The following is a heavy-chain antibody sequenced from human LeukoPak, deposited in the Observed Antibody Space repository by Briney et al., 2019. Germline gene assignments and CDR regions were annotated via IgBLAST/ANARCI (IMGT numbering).Heavy chain of an antibody. J-gene: IGHJ4*02. CDR1: GFTFSSYS. V-gene: IGHV3-21*04. D-gene: IGHD4-17*01. CDR2: ISSSSSYI. CDR3: ARDIDNGDYVVY. Sequence: GGSLRLSCAASGFTFSSYSMNWVRQAPGKGLEWVSYISSSSSYIYYADSVKGRFTISRDNAKNSLYLQMNSLRAEDTVVYYCARDIDNGDYVVYWGQGTLVTVSS.